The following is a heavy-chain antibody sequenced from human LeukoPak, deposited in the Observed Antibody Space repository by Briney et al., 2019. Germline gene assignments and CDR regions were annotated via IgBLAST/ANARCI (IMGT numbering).Heavy chain of an antibody. CDR3: ARDQDSSGFLDY. CDR1: GFTFTRFW. J-gene: IGHJ4*02. Sequence: GGSLRLSCAASGFTFTRFWMNWVRQAPGKGLEWVSSISSSSSYIYYADSVKGRFTISRDNAKNSLYLQMNSLRAEDTAVYYCARDQDSSGFLDYWGQGTLVTVSS. V-gene: IGHV3-21*01. CDR2: ISSSSSYI. D-gene: IGHD6-19*01.